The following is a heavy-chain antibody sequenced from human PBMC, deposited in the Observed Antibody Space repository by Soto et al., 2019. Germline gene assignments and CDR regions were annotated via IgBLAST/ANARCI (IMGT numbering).Heavy chain of an antibody. CDR1: GGSISSSSYY. Sequence: PSETLSLTCTVSGGSISSSSYYWGWIRQPPGKGLEWIGSINYSGSTDYNPSLKSRVTMSVDTSKNQFSLKLSSVTAADTAVYYCARLDSISWYWFDPWGQGTLVTVSS. D-gene: IGHD6-13*01. V-gene: IGHV4-39*01. J-gene: IGHJ5*02. CDR3: ARLDSISWYWFDP. CDR2: INYSGST.